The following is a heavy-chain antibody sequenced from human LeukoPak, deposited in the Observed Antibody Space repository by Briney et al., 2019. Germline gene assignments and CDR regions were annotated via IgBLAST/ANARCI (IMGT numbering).Heavy chain of an antibody. CDR2: VSDNGGLK. CDR1: GFTFSNFG. V-gene: IGHV3-30*18. D-gene: IGHD3-10*01. J-gene: IGHJ4*02. CDR3: AKDYYGSGSNFDY. Sequence: TGGSLRLSCAASGFTFSNFGMHWVRQAPGRGLEWLAVVSDNGGLKYYSDSVKGRFTISRDNSKNTLYLQMNSLRAEDTAVYYCAKDYYGSGSNFDYWGQGTLVTVSS.